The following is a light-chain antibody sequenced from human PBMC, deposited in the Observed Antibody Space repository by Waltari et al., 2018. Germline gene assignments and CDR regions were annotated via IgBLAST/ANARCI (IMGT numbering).Light chain of an antibody. CDR1: QGVSKY. V-gene: IGKV3-11*01. Sequence: SCRSSQGVSKYLSLYQQKPCQAPRVLIYDTSNRATGIPARFSVSGFGTDFTLTISSLEHEDFAVYYCQQRRDWPLTFGGGTKVEIK. CDR3: QQRRDWPLT. CDR2: DTS. J-gene: IGKJ4*01.